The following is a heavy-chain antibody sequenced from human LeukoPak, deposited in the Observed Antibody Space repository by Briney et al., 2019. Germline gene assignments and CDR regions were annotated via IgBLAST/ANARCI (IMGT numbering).Heavy chain of an antibody. V-gene: IGHV3-30-3*01. CDR2: ISYDGSNK. Sequence: GGSLRLSCAASGFTFSNYAMSWVRQAPGKGLEWVAVISYDGSNKYYADSVKGRFTISRDNSKNTLYLQMNSLRAEDTAVYYCARDLEYCSGGSCYEGIFDYWGQGTLVTVSS. CDR1: GFTFSNYA. J-gene: IGHJ4*02. CDR3: ARDLEYCSGGSCYEGIFDY. D-gene: IGHD2-15*01.